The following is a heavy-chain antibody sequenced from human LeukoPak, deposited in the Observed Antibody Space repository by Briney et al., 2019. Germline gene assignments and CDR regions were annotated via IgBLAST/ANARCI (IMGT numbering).Heavy chain of an antibody. D-gene: IGHD5-18*01. CDR2: IYYSGST. Sequence: TSSETLSLTCTVSGTSISSSSYYWGWIRQPPGKGLEWIGSIYYSGSTYYKPSLKSRVTISVDTSKNQFSLKLSSVTAADTAVYYCAGRSSYSYGPTDYWGQGTLVTVSS. CDR3: AGRSSYSYGPTDY. CDR1: GTSISSSSYY. J-gene: IGHJ4*02. V-gene: IGHV4-39*01.